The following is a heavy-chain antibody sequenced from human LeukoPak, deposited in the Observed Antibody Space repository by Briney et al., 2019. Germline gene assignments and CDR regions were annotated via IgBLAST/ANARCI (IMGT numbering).Heavy chain of an antibody. CDR1: GFTFSSFT. J-gene: IGHJ4*02. CDR2: ISDGSRDT. V-gene: IGHV3-23*01. CDR3: TTRLRNHFDY. Sequence: QPGGSLRLSCATSGFTFSSFTMNWVRQAPGKGLEWVSTISDGSRDTHYAGSVKGRFTISRDDSQNIVYLQMDSLRAEDTALYYCTTRLRNHFDYWGQGAQVTVYS. D-gene: IGHD5-12*01.